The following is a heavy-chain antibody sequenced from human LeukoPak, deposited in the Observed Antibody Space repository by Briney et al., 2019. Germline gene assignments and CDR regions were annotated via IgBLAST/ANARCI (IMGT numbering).Heavy chain of an antibody. V-gene: IGHV4-34*01. CDR2: INDNGRI. J-gene: IGHJ6*03. Sequence: SETLSLTCAVYGGSFSNYYWSWIRQPPGKGLEWIGEINDNGRINYNPSLMSRVAVSVDPSKNQFSLSLTSVTATDTAVYYCATRWNYWRNYYIHVWGKGATVSVSS. D-gene: IGHD1-7*01. CDR1: GGSFSNYY. CDR3: ATRWNYWRNYYIHV.